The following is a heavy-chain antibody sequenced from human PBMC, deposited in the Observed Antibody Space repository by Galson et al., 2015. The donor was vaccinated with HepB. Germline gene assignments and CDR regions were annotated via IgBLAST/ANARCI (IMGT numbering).Heavy chain of an antibody. J-gene: IGHJ4*02. D-gene: IGHD3-9*01. CDR1: GYTFTSYG. CDR2: ISAYNGNT. CDR3: AAGYYDILTGYYNYFDY. V-gene: IGHV1-18*01. Sequence: SVKVSCKASGYTFTSYGITWVRQAPGQGLEWMGWISAYNGNTNYAQKFQERVTITRDMSTSTAYMELSSLRSEDTAVYYCAAGYYDILTGYYNYFDYWGQGTLVTVSS.